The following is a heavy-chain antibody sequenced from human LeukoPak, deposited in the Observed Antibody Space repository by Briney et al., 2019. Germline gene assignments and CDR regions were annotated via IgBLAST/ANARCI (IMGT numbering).Heavy chain of an antibody. J-gene: IGHJ4*02. CDR3: TKGQIKGGHSGNGF. CDR1: GFNFDDYV. V-gene: IGHV3-43D*03. CDR2: ISWHGGST. D-gene: IGHD5-12*01. Sequence: PGGSLRLSCAASGFNFDDYVMHWVRQAPGKGLEWVSLISWHGGSTYYADSVKGRFTISRDNSKNSLYLQMNSLRVEDTALYYCTKGQIKGGHSGNGFWGQGTLVTVSS.